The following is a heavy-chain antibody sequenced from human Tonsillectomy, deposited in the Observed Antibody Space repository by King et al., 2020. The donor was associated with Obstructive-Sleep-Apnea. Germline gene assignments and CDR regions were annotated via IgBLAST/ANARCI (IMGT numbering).Heavy chain of an antibody. Sequence: VQLVESGGGLVQPGGSLRLSCAASGFTFSSYVMSWVRQAPGKGLEWVSVISGSGGSGSGGSTYYADFVKGRFTISRDKSKNTLYLQMNSLRAEDTAVYYCAKDLGWNYGASDYWGQGTLVTVSS. CDR1: GFTFSSYV. J-gene: IGHJ4*02. CDR3: AKDLGWNYGASDY. CDR2: ISGSGGSGSGGST. V-gene: IGHV3-23*04. D-gene: IGHD1-7*01.